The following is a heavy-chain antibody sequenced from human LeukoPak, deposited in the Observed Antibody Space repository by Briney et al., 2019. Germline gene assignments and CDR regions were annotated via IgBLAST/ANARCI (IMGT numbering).Heavy chain of an antibody. D-gene: IGHD1-26*01. CDR3: ARRRGGAHD. Sequence: PSETLSLTCTVSGGSISSSSYYWGWIRQPPGKGLEWIGSIYYSGSTYYNPSLKSRVTISVDTSKNQFSLKLSSVTAADTAVYYCARRRGGAHDWGQGTLVTVSS. V-gene: IGHV4-39*07. CDR2: IYYSGST. J-gene: IGHJ4*02. CDR1: GGSISSSSYY.